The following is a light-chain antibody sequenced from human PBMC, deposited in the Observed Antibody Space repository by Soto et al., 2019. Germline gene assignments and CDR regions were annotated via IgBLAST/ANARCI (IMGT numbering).Light chain of an antibody. J-gene: IGKJ2*01. CDR3: QHYNNWPRYT. Sequence: EIVMTQSPATLSVSPGERATLSCRASQSVSSNLAWYQQKPGQAPRLLIYGAATRATGIPARFSGSGSGTEYTLTISSLQSEDFAVYYCQHYNNWPRYTFGQGTKLEIQ. CDR2: GAA. CDR1: QSVSSN. V-gene: IGKV3-15*01.